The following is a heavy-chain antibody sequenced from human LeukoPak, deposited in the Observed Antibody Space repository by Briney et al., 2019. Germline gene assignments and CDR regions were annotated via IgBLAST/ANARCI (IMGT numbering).Heavy chain of an antibody. Sequence: SVKVSCKASGGTFSSYAISWVRQAPGQGLEWMGRIIPILGIANYAQKFRGRVTITADKSTSTAYMELSSLRSEDTAVYYCAKVTGVVPAAEGEYYYYYMDVWGKGTTVTVSS. D-gene: IGHD2-2*01. CDR1: GGTFSSYA. CDR2: IIPILGIA. J-gene: IGHJ6*03. V-gene: IGHV1-69*04. CDR3: AKVTGVVPAAEGEYYYYYMDV.